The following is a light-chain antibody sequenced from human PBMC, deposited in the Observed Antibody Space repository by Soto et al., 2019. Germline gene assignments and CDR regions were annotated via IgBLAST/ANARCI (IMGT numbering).Light chain of an antibody. Sequence: EIVLTQSPGTLSLSPGERATLSCRASQSVSSSYLAWYQQKPGQAPRLLIYGASSSATGIPDRFSGSGSGTDFTLTISRLEPEDFAVYYCQQYGSSLIYTFGQGTKLEIK. J-gene: IGKJ2*01. CDR2: GAS. CDR1: QSVSSSY. V-gene: IGKV3-20*01. CDR3: QQYGSSLIYT.